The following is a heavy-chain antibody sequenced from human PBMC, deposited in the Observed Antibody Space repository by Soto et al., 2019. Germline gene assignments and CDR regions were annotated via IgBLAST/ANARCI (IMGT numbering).Heavy chain of an antibody. CDR2: ISAYNGDT. CDR1: GYTFTNYG. J-gene: IGHJ4*02. CDR3: ARGPAGGLRGGVSY. V-gene: IGHV1-18*04. Sequence: ASVKVSCKTSGYTFTNYGITWVRQAPGRGLKWMGWISAYNGDTNYAQKFQGRVIMTTDTSTTTAYMELRSLRSDDTAVYYCARGPAGGLRGGVSYWGQGTLLTVSS. D-gene: IGHD2-15*01.